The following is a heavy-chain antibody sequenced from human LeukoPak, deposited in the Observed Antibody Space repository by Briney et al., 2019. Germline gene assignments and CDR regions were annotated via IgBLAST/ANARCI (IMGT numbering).Heavy chain of an antibody. CDR1: GGSISSSSYY. CDR3: ARELFMFGELYPDY. D-gene: IGHD3-10*02. J-gene: IGHJ4*02. Sequence: PSETLSLTCTVSGGSISSSSYYWSWIRQPPGKGLEWIGYIYYSGSTNYNPSLKSRVTISVDTSKNQFSLKLSSVTAADTAVYYCARELFMFGELYPDYWGQGTLVTVSS. CDR2: IYYSGST. V-gene: IGHV4-61*01.